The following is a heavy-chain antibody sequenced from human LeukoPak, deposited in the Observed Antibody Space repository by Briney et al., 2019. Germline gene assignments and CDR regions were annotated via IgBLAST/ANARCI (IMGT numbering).Heavy chain of an antibody. J-gene: IGHJ4*02. CDR3: GKWPDGSGTSSDY. CDR1: GFTFSIYA. Sequence: PGGSLRLSCATSGFTFSIYAMSWVRQAPGKGLEWVSSLSGDGDYTYYADSVKGRFTISRDNSKNTLYLQMDSLRAEDTALYYCGKWPDGSGTSSDYWGQGTLVTVSS. CDR2: LSGDGDYT. D-gene: IGHD3-10*01. V-gene: IGHV3-23*01.